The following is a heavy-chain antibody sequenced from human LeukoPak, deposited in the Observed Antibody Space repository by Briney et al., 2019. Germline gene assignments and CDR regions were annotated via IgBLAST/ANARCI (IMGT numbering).Heavy chain of an antibody. J-gene: IGHJ4*02. CDR1: GFTFSSYA. D-gene: IGHD6-19*01. V-gene: IGHV3-23*01. CDR2: ISGSGGST. Sequence: PGGSLRLSCAASGFTFSSYAMSWVRQAPGQGLEWVSAISGSGGSTYYADPVKGRFTISRDNSKNTLYLQMNSLRAEDAAVYYCAKDFSVAGHYFDYWGQGTLVTVSS. CDR3: AKDFSVAGHYFDY.